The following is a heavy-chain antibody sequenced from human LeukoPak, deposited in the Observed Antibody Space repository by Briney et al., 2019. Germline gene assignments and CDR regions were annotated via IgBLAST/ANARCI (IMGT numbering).Heavy chain of an antibody. CDR3: AREDIYAKWFDP. Sequence: PSGTLSLTCVFSGDSISDDSVNKNNWLNWVRQAPGKGLEWIGRIYTSESTYYNPSLKSRVTISLDTSKNQFSLSLRSVTAADTAVYYCAREDIYAKWFDPWGQGTLVTVSS. V-gene: IGHV4-4*02. D-gene: IGHD5-12*01. CDR1: GDSISDDSVNKNNW. J-gene: IGHJ5*02. CDR2: IYTSEST.